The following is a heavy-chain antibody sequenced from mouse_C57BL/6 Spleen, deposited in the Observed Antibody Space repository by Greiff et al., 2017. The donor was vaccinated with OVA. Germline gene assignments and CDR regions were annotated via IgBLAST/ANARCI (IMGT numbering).Heavy chain of an antibody. D-gene: IGHD1-1*01. CDR1: GYTFTSYW. CDR3: AKLFITTEGYAMDY. CDR2: IDPSDSYT. J-gene: IGHJ4*01. V-gene: IGHV1-50*01. Sequence: VQLQQPGAELVKPGASVKLSCKASGYTFTSYWMQWVKQRPGQGLEWIGEIDPSDSYTNYNQKFKGKATLTVDTSSSTAYMQLSSLTSEDSAVYYCAKLFITTEGYAMDYWGQGTSVTVSS.